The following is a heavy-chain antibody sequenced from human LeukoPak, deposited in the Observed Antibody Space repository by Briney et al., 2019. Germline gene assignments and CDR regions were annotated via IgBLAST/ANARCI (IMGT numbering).Heavy chain of an antibody. Sequence: GGSLRLSCAASGFTFSSYGMHWVRQAPGKGLEWVAFKRYDGSNKYYADSVKGRFTISRDNSKNTLYLQMNSLRAEDTAVYYCAKEDIVVVPAAPYFDYWGQGTLVTVSS. J-gene: IGHJ4*02. CDR3: AKEDIVVVPAAPYFDY. CDR1: GFTFSSYG. V-gene: IGHV3-30*02. D-gene: IGHD2-2*01. CDR2: KRYDGSNK.